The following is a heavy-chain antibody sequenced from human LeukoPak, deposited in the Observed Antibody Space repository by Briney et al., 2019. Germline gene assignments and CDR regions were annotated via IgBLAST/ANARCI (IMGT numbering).Heavy chain of an antibody. CDR3: ASLTTVTNRGYYGMDV. D-gene: IGHD4-17*01. J-gene: IGHJ6*02. Sequence: SETLSLTCAVYGGSFSGYYWSWIRQPPGKGLEWIGEINHSGSTNYNPSLKSRVTISVDTSKNQFSLKLSSVTAADTAVYYCASLTTVTNRGYYGMDVWGQGTTVTVSS. V-gene: IGHV4-34*01. CDR1: GGSFSGYY. CDR2: INHSGST.